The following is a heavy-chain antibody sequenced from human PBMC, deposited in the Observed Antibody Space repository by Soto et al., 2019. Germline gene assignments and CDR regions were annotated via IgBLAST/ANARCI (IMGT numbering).Heavy chain of an antibody. CDR3: AKEYGSTWIDH. V-gene: IGHV3-30*18. CDR2: MSYDGTKE. CDR1: GFTLSTYG. D-gene: IGHD6-13*01. J-gene: IGHJ4*02. Sequence: GGSLRLSCAASGFTLSTYGMHWVRQGPGKGLEWVAAMSYDGTKEYYADSVKGRFTISRDNSRNTLFLQLNSLRAEDTAAYYCAKEYGSTWIDHWGQGTLVTVSS.